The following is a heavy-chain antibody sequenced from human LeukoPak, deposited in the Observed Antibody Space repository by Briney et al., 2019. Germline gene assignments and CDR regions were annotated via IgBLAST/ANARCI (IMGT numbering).Heavy chain of an antibody. J-gene: IGHJ4*02. V-gene: IGHV4-30-2*01. CDR3: VRDLYYDFWSGYYWAFDY. D-gene: IGHD3-3*01. CDR1: GGSISSGGYY. Sequence: SETLSLTCTVSGGSISSGGYYWSWIRQPPGKGLEWIGYIYHSGSTYYNPSLKSRVTISVDRSKNQFSLKLSSVTAADTAVYYCVRDLYYDFWSGYYWAFDYWGQGTLVTVTS. CDR2: IYHSGST.